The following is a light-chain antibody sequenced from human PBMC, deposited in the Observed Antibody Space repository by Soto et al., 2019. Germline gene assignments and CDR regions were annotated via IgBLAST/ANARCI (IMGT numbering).Light chain of an antibody. J-gene: IGKJ5*01. CDR1: QSVSSY. CDR3: HQRSNWSL. V-gene: IGKV3-11*01. CDR2: DAS. Sequence: EIVLTQSPATLSLSPGERATLSCRASQSVSSYLAWYQQKPGQAPRLLIYDASNRATVIPARFSGSGAGTDFTLTISILEPEDFAVYYCHQRSNWSLFGQGTLLEIK.